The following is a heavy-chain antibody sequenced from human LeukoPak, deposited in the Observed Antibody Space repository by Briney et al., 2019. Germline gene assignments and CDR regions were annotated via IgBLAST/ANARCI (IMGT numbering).Heavy chain of an antibody. V-gene: IGHV4-39*07. CDR1: GGSISSSSYY. CDR3: ARGPRDTSGWWGWFDA. Sequence: PSETLSLTCTVSGGSISSSSYYWGWIRQPPGKGLEWIGSIYYSGSTYYNPSLKSRVTISVDTSKNQFSLKLSSVTAADTSVYYCARGPRDTSGWWGWFDAWGQGNLVSVSS. J-gene: IGHJ5*02. CDR2: IYYSGST. D-gene: IGHD6-19*01.